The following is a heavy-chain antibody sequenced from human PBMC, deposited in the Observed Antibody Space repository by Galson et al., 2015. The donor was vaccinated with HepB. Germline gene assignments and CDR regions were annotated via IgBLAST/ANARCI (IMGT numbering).Heavy chain of an antibody. J-gene: IGHJ4*02. CDR3: ARVAAATTHLDY. D-gene: IGHD2-15*01. Sequence: SVKVSCKASGYTFTSYAMHWVRQAPGQRLEWMGWINAGNGNTKYSQKFQGRVTTTRDTSASTAYMELSSLRFEDTAVYYCARVAAATTHLDYWGQGTLVTVSS. CDR1: GYTFTSYA. V-gene: IGHV1-3*01. CDR2: INAGNGNT.